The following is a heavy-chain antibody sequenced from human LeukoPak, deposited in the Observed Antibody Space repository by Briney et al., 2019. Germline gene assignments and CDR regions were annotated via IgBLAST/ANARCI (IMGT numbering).Heavy chain of an antibody. V-gene: IGHV3-30*04. CDR3: AREYSSSGDTYFDY. J-gene: IGHJ4*02. Sequence: GRSLRLSCAASGFTFSSYAMHWVRQAPGKGLEWVAVISYDGSNKYYADSVKGRFTISRDNSKNTLYLQMNSLRAEDTAVYYCAREYSSSGDTYFDYWGQGTLVTVSS. CDR2: ISYDGSNK. CDR1: GFTFSSYA. D-gene: IGHD6-6*01.